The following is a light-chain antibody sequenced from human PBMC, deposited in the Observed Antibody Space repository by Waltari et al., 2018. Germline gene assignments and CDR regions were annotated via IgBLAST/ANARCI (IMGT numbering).Light chain of an antibody. CDR3: QHYHSYSPGYT. V-gene: IGKV1-5*01. CDR2: DAS. Sequence: DIQMTQSPSTLSASVGDRVTITCRASQSINNWLAGYQQKPGKAPKLLIYDASTLVSGVPSRFSGGGSETEFTLTITSMQPDDFATYYCQHYHSYSPGYTFGQGTKLEIK. J-gene: IGKJ2*01. CDR1: QSINNW.